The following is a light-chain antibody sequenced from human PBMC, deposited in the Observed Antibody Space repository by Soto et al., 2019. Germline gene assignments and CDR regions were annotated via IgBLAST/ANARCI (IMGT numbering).Light chain of an antibody. Sequence: EIVMTQSPATLSVSPGESATFFFSASQSVSSNLACDQQKPGQAPRLLIYGASIRATGIPARFSGSGSGTEFTLTISTLQSEDFAIYYCQHYNNWPPWTFGQGTKVDIK. CDR3: QHYNNWPPWT. CDR1: QSVSSN. V-gene: IGKV3-15*01. CDR2: GAS. J-gene: IGKJ1*01.